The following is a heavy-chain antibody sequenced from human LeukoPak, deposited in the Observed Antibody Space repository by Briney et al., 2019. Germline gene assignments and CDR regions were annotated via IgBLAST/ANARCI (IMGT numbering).Heavy chain of an antibody. CDR3: ARETAEPIALGDP. CDR2: IYSGGST. D-gene: IGHD3-16*01. Sequence: GGSLRLSCAASGFTVSSNYMSWVRQAPGKGLEWVSVIYSGGSTYYADSVKGRFTISRDNSKDTLYLQMNSLRAEDTAVYYCARETAEPIALGDPWGQGTLVTVSS. J-gene: IGHJ5*02. CDR1: GFTVSSNY. V-gene: IGHV3-66*02.